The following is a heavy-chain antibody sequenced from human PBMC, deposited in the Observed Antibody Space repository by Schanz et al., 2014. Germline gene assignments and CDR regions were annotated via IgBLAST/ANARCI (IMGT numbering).Heavy chain of an antibody. CDR3: AKDMHKDYGGKPQAFDI. CDR1: RFTFNAYD. Sequence: PGGSLRLSCAASRFTFNAYDMYWIRQAPGKGLEWVALISHDGSNKNSADSVKGRFTISGDNSKNTLFLQMNSLRVEDTAIYYCAKDMHKDYGGKPQAFDIWGQGTMVTVSS. V-gene: IGHV3-30*18. J-gene: IGHJ3*02. D-gene: IGHD4-17*01. CDR2: ISHDGSNK.